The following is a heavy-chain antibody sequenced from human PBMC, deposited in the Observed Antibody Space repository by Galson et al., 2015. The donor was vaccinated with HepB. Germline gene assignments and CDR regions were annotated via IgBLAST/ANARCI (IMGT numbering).Heavy chain of an antibody. CDR2: INPNSGGT. Sequence: SVKVSCKAFGYTFTGYYMHWVRQAPGQGLEWMGWINPNSGGTNYTQKFQGRVTMTRDTSINTAYMELSRLTSDNTAMYYCARDSGYGLAYCYGTSCLSRTYWFDPWGQGTLVTVSS. CDR3: ARDSGYGLAYCYGTSCLSRTYWFDP. CDR1: GYTFTGYY. D-gene: IGHD2-2*01. J-gene: IGHJ5*02. V-gene: IGHV1-2*02.